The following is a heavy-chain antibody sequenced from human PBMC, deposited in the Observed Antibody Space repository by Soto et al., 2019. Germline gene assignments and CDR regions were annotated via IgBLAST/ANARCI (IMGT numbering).Heavy chain of an antibody. Sequence: SETLSLTCAVTGGSISSGGYSWSWIRQPPGKGLEWIGYIYHSGSTYYNPSLKSRVAISVDTSKNQFSLKLSSVTAADTAVYYCARGQSTTTYYYDSSPDAFDIWGQGTMVTVSS. CDR3: ARGQSTTTYYYDSSPDAFDI. D-gene: IGHD3-22*01. J-gene: IGHJ3*02. V-gene: IGHV4-30-2*05. CDR1: GGSISSGGYS. CDR2: IYHSGST.